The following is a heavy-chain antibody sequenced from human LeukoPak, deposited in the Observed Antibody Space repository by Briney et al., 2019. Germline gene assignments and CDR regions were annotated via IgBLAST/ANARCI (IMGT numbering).Heavy chain of an antibody. J-gene: IGHJ4*02. V-gene: IGHV1-2*02. Sequence: GASVKVSCKASGYTFTGYYMHWVRQAPGQGLEWMGWINPNSGGTNYAQKFQGRVTMTRDTSISTAYMELSRLRSDDTAVYYCAVGYCSGGSCYGYDYWGQGTLVTVSS. CDR1: GYTFTGYY. D-gene: IGHD2-15*01. CDR2: INPNSGGT. CDR3: AVGYCSGGSCYGYDY.